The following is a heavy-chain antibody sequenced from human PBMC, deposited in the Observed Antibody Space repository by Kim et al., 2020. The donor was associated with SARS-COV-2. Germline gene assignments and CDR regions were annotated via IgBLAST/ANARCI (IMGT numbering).Heavy chain of an antibody. CDR2: T. Sequence: TKCSPSFQGQVTISAARSINTAYLQWSSLKASDTAIYYCTRPDVNWSFDSWGQGTLVTVSS. D-gene: IGHD1-1*01. V-gene: IGHV5-51*01. J-gene: IGHJ4*02. CDR3: TRPDVNWSFDS.